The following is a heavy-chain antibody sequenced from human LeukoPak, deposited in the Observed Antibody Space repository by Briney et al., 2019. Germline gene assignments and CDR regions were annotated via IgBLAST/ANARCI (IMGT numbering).Heavy chain of an antibody. Sequence: PGGSLRLSCAAPGLTFISDAMSWVRQAPGRGLEGVSAISGSGGNTYYADSVKGRFTISRDNSKNTLYLQMNSLRAEDTAVYYCARGRGGRWYFDYWGQGTLVTVSS. CDR1: GLTFISDA. D-gene: IGHD3-16*02. CDR3: ARGRGGRWYFDY. J-gene: IGHJ4*02. V-gene: IGHV3-23*01. CDR2: ISGSGGNT.